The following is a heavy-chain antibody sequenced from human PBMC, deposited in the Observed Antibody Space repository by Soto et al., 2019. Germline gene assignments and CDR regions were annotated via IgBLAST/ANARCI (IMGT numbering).Heavy chain of an antibody. CDR2: IDNAGSSV. CDR3: TRVGGSVSGMDV. V-gene: IGHV3-74*01. D-gene: IGHD1-26*01. CDR1: GFTFSSYW. Sequence: EVQLVESGGGLVQPGGSLRLSCAASGFTFSSYWMHWVRQAPGKGLVWVSRIDNAGSSVRYADSVKGRFTISRDNAKNTLYRQMKSLRAEETAVYYCTRVGGSVSGMDVWGQGTTVTVSS. J-gene: IGHJ6*02.